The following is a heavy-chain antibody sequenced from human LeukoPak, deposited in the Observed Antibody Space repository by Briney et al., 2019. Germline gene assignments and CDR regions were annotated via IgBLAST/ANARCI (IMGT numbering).Heavy chain of an antibody. CDR3: ARAVPAARYYYYGMDV. CDR1: GYTFTSYG. D-gene: IGHD2-2*01. CDR2: ISAYNGNT. V-gene: IGHV1-18*01. J-gene: IGHJ6*02. Sequence: GASVKVSCKASGYTFTSYGISWVRQAPGQGLEWMGWISAYNGNTNYAQKLQGRVTMTTDTSTSTACMELRSLRSDDTAVYYCARAVPAARYYYYGMDVWGQGTTVTVSS.